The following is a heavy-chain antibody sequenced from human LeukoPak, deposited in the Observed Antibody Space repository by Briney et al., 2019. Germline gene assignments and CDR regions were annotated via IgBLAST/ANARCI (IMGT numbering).Heavy chain of an antibody. Sequence: PSETLSLTCTVSGGSTSTSDYYWGWIRQPPGKGLEWIASIHYSGGTYFNPSLKSRVTISVDTSRNEFSLKVTSVTAADTAVYYCARSCGSTSCSDGDWFDPWGQGTLVTVSS. J-gene: IGHJ5*02. D-gene: IGHD2-2*01. CDR3: ARSCGSTSCSDGDWFDP. V-gene: IGHV4-39*01. CDR2: IHYSGGT. CDR1: GGSTSTSDYY.